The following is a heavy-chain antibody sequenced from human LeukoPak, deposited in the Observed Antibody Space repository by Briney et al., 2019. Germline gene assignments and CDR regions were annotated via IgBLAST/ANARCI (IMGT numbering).Heavy chain of an antibody. J-gene: IGHJ4*02. CDR1: GFTFSNHA. CDR3: AKQEDLWVYDSSGYYLPYFDY. Sequence: GGSLRLSCAASGFTFSNHAMSWVRQAPGKGLQWVSTINSSGGSSYYADSVKGRFTISRDNSKNTLYLQMNSLRAEDTAVYYCAKQEDLWVYDSSGYYLPYFDYWGQGTLVTVSS. V-gene: IGHV3-23*01. D-gene: IGHD3-22*01. CDR2: INSSGGSS.